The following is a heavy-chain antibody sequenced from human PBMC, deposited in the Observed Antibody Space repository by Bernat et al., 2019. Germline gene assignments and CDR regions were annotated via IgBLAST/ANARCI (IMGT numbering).Heavy chain of an antibody. CDR3: ARGSGAVAGTTDY. CDR1: GFTFSSYA. V-gene: IGHV3-64*01. J-gene: IGHJ4*02. Sequence: EVQLVESGGGLVQPGGSLRLSCAASGFTFSSYAMHWVRQAPGKGLEYVSAISSNGGSTYYANSMKGRFTISRDNSKNTLYLQMGSLRAEDMAVYYCARGSGAVAGTTDYWGQGTLVTVSS. CDR2: ISSNGGST. D-gene: IGHD6-19*01.